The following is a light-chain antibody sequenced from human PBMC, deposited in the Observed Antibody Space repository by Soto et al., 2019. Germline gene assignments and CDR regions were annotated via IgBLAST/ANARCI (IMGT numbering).Light chain of an antibody. CDR3: ATWYDSLNGPV. V-gene: IGLV1-44*01. J-gene: IGLJ3*02. CDR1: SSNVGRNT. CDR2: SNN. Sequence: QSVLTQPPSASGTPGQSVTISCSGSSSNVGRNTVNWFQQLPGTAPKLLMYSNNQRPSGVPDRFSGSKSGTSASLAISGLQSEDEADYYCATWYDSLNGPVFGGGTKLTVL.